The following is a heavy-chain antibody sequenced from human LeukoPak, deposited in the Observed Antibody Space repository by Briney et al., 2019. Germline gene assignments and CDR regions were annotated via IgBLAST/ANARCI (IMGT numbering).Heavy chain of an antibody. V-gene: IGHV1-18*01. J-gene: IGHJ4*02. CDR2: IRVYNGNT. D-gene: IGHD6-19*01. Sequence: ASVKVSCKASGGTFSSYAISWVRQAPGQGLEWMGWIRVYNGNTNYAQKFQGRVTMTRDTSTSTVYMELSSLRSEDTAVYYCARGDSSGWSFDYWGQGTLVTVSS. CDR1: GGTFSSYA. CDR3: ARGDSSGWSFDY.